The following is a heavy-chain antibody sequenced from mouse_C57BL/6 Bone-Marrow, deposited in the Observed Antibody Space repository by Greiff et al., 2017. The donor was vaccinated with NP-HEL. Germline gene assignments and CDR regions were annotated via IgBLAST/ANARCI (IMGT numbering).Heavy chain of an antibody. CDR3: TGLYGNLDY. CDR1: GFTFSNYW. Sequence: EVKVEESGGGLVQPGGSMKLSCVASGFTFSNYWMNWVRQSPEKGLEWVAQIRLKSDNYATHYAESVKGRFTISRDDSKSSVYLQMNNLRAEDTGIYYCTGLYGNLDYWGQGTTLTVSS. V-gene: IGHV6-3*01. CDR2: IRLKSDNYAT. J-gene: IGHJ2*01. D-gene: IGHD2-1*01.